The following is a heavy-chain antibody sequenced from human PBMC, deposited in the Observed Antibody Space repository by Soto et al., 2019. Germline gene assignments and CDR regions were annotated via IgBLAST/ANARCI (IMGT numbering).Heavy chain of an antibody. CDR1: GYTFTSYD. J-gene: IGHJ5*02. V-gene: IGHV1-8*01. D-gene: IGHD2-15*01. CDR3: GRGSFFGRAATLCRFAP. CDR2: MNPNSGNT. Sequence: QVQLVQSGAEVKKPGASVKVSCKASGYTFTSYDINWVRQATGQGLEWMGWMNPNSGNTGYAQKFGGRATMTRTPSISTAYMELSSRRSEETAVYYCGRGSFFGRAATLCRFAPWGQGTLVTVSS.